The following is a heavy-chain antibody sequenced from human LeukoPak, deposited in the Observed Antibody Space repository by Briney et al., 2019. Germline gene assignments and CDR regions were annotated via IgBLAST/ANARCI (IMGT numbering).Heavy chain of an antibody. CDR3: ARDKITSHLPMDV. CDR2: IYHSGST. CDR1: GASSSISSYF. V-gene: IGHV4-39*07. D-gene: IGHD2-21*01. Sequence: SETLSLTCTVSGASSSISSYFWGWIRQPPGKGLEWIGSIYHSGSTSYNPSLKSRVTISVDTSKNQFSLKLSSVTAADTAVYYCARDKITSHLPMDVWGQGTTVTVSS. J-gene: IGHJ6*02.